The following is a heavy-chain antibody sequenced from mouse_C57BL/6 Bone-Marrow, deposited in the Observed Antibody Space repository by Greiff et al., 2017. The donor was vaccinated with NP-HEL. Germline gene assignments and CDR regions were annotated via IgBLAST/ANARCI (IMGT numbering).Heavy chain of an antibody. Sequence: VQLKQSGTVLARPGASVKMSCKTSGYTFTSYWMHWVKQRPGQGLEWIGAIYPGNSDTSYNQKFKGKAKLTAVTSASTAYMELSSLTNEDSAVYYCTNYYGSSNYYAMDYWGQGTSVTVSS. J-gene: IGHJ4*01. V-gene: IGHV1-5*01. CDR1: GYTFTSYW. D-gene: IGHD1-1*01. CDR3: TNYYGSSNYYAMDY. CDR2: IYPGNSDT.